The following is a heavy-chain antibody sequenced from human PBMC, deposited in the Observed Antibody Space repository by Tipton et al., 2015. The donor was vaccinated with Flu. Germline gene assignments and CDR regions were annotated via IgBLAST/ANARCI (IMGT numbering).Heavy chain of an antibody. V-gene: IGHV3-53*01. CDR1: GFTVSATY. CDR2: LHTGGNT. D-gene: IGHD4-11*01. Sequence: SLRLSCEVSGFTVSATYMTWVRQAPGKGLQWVSVLHTGGNTNYADSVVGRFTISRDNSRNTLYLQMNSLRVDDTAVYYCARRDYSNYVSDPKNWFDPWGQGTLVTVSS. J-gene: IGHJ5*02. CDR3: ARRDYSNYVSDPKNWFDP.